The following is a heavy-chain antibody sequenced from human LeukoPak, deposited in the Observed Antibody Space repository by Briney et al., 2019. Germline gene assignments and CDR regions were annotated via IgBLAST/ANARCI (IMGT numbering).Heavy chain of an antibody. CDR2: ISYSGTT. D-gene: IGHD6-19*01. CDR3: ARAFSAWPHAFDV. Sequence: PSETLSLTCTVSGGYISTYYWGWVRQTPGQGLAWVGYISYSGTTTYSPSLQSRVTISLDTSENQFSLRLNSLTAADTAVYYCARAFSAWPHAFDVWGQRTMVTVSS. CDR1: GGYISTYY. V-gene: IGHV4-59*13. J-gene: IGHJ3*01.